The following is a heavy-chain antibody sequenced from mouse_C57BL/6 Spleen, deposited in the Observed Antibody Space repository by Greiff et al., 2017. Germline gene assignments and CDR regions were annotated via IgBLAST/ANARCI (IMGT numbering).Heavy chain of an antibody. V-gene: IGHV1-42*01. CDR1: GYSFTGYY. D-gene: IGHD1-3*01. Sequence: VQLQQSGPELVKPGASVKISCKASGYSFTGYYMNWVKQSPEKSLEWIGEINPSTGGTTYNQKFKAKATLTVDKSSSTAYLQLNSLTSEDSAVYYCARGSSGPFYWYFDVWGTGTTVTVSS. J-gene: IGHJ1*03. CDR3: ARGSSGPFYWYFDV. CDR2: INPSTGGT.